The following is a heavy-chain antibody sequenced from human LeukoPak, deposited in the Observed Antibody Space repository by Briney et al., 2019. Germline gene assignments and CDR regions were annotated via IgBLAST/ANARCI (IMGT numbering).Heavy chain of an antibody. D-gene: IGHD1-7*01. CDR2: ISSSSSTI. Sequence: ETLSLTCTVSGGSISSSSYYWGWIRQPPGKGLEWVSYISSSSSTIYYADSVKGRFTISRDNAKNSLYLQMNSLRAEDTAVYYCARSSRELGGYAPWELMPPFDYWGQGTLVTVSS. CDR3: ARSSRELGGYAPWELMPPFDY. V-gene: IGHV3-48*01. CDR1: GGSISSSS. J-gene: IGHJ4*02.